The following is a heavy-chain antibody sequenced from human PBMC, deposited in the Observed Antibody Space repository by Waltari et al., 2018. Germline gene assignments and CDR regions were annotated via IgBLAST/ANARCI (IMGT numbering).Heavy chain of an antibody. J-gene: IGHJ6*03. CDR2: IYYSGST. CDR1: GGSISSYY. D-gene: IGHD3-3*01. V-gene: IGHV4-59*01. Sequence: QVQLQESGSGLVKPSETLSLTCTVSGGSISSYYWSWIRQPPGKGLEWIGYIYYSGSTNSNPSLKSRGTISVDTSKNQFSLKLSSVTAADTAVYYCARGYTSNYDFWSGTNFYYYYYMDVWGKGTTVTVSS. CDR3: ARGYTSNYDFWSGTNFYYYYYMDV.